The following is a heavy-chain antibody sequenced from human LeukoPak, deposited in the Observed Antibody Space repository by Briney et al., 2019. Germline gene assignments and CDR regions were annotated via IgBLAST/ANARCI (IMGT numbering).Heavy chain of an antibody. CDR3: ASQPTYYDFSAYYYYMDV. CDR1: GFTFSSYE. CDR2: ISSSGSTI. V-gene: IGHV3-48*03. J-gene: IGHJ6*03. Sequence: GGSLRISCAASGFTFSSYEMNWVRQAPGKGLEWVSYISSSGSTIYYADSVKGRFTISRDNAKNSLYLQMNSLRAEDTAVYYCASQPTYYDFSAYYYYMDVWGKGTTVTVSS. D-gene: IGHD3-3*01.